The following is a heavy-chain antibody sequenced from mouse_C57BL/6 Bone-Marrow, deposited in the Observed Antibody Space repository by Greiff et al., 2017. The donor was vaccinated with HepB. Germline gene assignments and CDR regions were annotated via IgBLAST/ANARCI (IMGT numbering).Heavy chain of an antibody. CDR1: EYEFPSHD. V-gene: IGHV5-2*01. J-gene: IGHJ4*01. CDR3: ASYYDYDVGAMDY. Sequence: DVKLVESGGGLVQPGESLKLSCESYEYEFPSHDMSWVRKTPEKRLELVAAINSDGGSTYYPDTMERRFIISRDNTKKTLYLQMSSLRSEDTALYYCASYYDYDVGAMDYWGQGTSVTVSS. CDR2: INSDGGST. D-gene: IGHD2-4*01.